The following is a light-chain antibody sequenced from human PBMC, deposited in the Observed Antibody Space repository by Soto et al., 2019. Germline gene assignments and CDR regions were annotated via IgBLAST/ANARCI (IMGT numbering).Light chain of an antibody. Sequence: QSSLTQPPSASGSPGQSVTISCTGTSSDVGGYNYVSWYQQHPGKAPNLMIYEVSKRPSGVPDRFSGSKSGNTASLTVSGLQAEDEADYDCSSYAGSNNPVVFGGGTQLTVL. CDR1: SSDVGGYNY. V-gene: IGLV2-8*01. J-gene: IGLJ2*01. CDR3: SSYAGSNNPVV. CDR2: EVS.